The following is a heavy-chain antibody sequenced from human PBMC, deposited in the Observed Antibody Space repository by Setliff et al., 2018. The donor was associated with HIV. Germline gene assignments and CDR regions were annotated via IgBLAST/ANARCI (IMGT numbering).Heavy chain of an antibody. CDR2: IYSDGSS. CDR1: GFTVSRFY. CDR3: ARDPYSSGWNEYLSYYSYYNMDV. Sequence: GGSLRLSCAASGFTVSRFYMSWVRQAPGKGLEWVSVIYSDGSSYYADSVKGRFTISRDNSKDTLFLQMNSLRPEDTAIYYCARDPYSSGWNEYLSYYSYYNMDVWGQGTTVTVSS. D-gene: IGHD6-19*01. J-gene: IGHJ6*02. V-gene: IGHV3-53*05.